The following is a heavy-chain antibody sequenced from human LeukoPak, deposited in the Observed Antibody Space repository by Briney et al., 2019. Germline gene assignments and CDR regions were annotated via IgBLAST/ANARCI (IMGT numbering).Heavy chain of an antibody. CDR3: TKEAPDYFDY. V-gene: IGHV3-23*01. CDR1: GFTFSNAY. CDR2: ISGSGGST. J-gene: IGHJ4*02. Sequence: GGSLRLSCAASGFTFSNAYMNWVRQAPGEGLEWVSAISGSGGSTYYADSVKGRFTISRDNSKNTLYLQMNSLRAEDTAVYYCTKEAPDYFDYWGQGTLVTVSS.